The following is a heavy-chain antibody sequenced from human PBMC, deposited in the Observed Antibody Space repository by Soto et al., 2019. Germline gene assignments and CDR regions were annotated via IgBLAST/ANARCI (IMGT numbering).Heavy chain of an antibody. D-gene: IGHD4-4*01. CDR1: GGSISSYY. Sequence: SETLSLTCTVSGGSISSYYWSWIRQPPGKGLEWIGYIYYSGSTNYNPSLKSRVTISVDTSKNQFSLKLSSVTASDTAVYFCVSQRTTVITQAYFDYWGPGALVTVSS. CDR2: IYYSGST. V-gene: IGHV4-59*08. J-gene: IGHJ4*02. CDR3: VSQRTTVITQAYFDY.